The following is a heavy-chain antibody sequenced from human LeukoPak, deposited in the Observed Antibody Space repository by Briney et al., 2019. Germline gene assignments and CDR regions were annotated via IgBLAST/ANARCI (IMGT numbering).Heavy chain of an antibody. CDR3: ARGDYETHGYQTR. V-gene: IGHV7-4-1*02. D-gene: IGHD3-22*01. Sequence: GASVTVSFTASGYILTSYVLHWVRQAPGQGLEWMGWINTNTGNPTYAQGFTGRFVFSLDTSDSTAYLQISSLKADDTAMYYCARGDYETHGYQTRWGQGTLVTVSS. CDR1: GYILTSYV. J-gene: IGHJ4*02. CDR2: INTNTGNP.